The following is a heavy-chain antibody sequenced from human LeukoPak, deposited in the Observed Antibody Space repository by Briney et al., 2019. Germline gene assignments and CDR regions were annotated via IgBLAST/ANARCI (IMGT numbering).Heavy chain of an antibody. CDR2: ITGSGDNT. CDR1: GFTFSTYA. Sequence: GGSLRLSCAASGFTFSTYAMSWVGQAPGKGLEWVSAITGSGDNTYYAGSVKGRFTISRDNSKNTMYLQMNSLRAEDTAVYYCAKGNIGYYYDYWGQGTLVTVSS. J-gene: IGHJ4*02. CDR3: AKGNIGYYYDY. D-gene: IGHD3-22*01. V-gene: IGHV3-23*01.